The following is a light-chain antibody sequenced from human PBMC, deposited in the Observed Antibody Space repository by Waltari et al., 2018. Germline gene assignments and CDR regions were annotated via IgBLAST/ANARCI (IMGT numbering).Light chain of an antibody. Sequence: QSVLTQPPSASGTPGQRVTISCSGSSSNIGSNTVNWYQQLPGTAPKLLIYSNNQRPPGVPDRFCDCKSGTSASLAISGLQSEDEADYYCAAWDDSLNGFYVFGTGTKVTVL. CDR1: SSNIGSNT. J-gene: IGLJ1*01. CDR2: SNN. V-gene: IGLV1-44*01. CDR3: AAWDDSLNGFYV.